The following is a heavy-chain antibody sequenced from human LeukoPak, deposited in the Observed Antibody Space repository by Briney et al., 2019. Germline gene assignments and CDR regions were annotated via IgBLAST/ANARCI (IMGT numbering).Heavy chain of an antibody. CDR3: AGGESLRFLDY. CDR2: ISGSGGSS. Sequence: GSLRLSCAASGFTFSSYSMNWVRQAPGKGLEWVAAISGSGGSSYYADSVKGRFTISRDNSKNTLYLQMNSLRAEDTAVYYCAGGESLRFLDYWGQGTLVTVSS. V-gene: IGHV3-23*01. J-gene: IGHJ4*02. CDR1: GFTFSSYS. D-gene: IGHD3-3*01.